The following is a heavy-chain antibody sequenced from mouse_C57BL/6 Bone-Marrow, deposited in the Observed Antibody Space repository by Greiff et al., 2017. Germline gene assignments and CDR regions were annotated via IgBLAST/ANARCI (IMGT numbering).Heavy chain of an antibody. D-gene: IGHD1-1*01. CDR2: INPYNGGT. J-gene: IGHJ1*03. CDR3: ARPYYWNWYFDV. Sequence: VQLQQSGPVLVKPGASVKMSCKASGYTFTDYYMNWVKQSHGKSLEWIGVINPYNGGTSYNQKFKGKATLTVDKSSSTAYMELNSLTSEDSAVYYCARPYYWNWYFDVWGTGTTGTVSS. V-gene: IGHV1-19*01. CDR1: GYTFTDYY.